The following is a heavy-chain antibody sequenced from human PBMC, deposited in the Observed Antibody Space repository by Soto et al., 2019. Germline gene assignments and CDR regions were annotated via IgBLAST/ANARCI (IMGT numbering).Heavy chain of an antibody. CDR3: ARETGSDAFDI. J-gene: IGHJ3*02. V-gene: IGHV1-18*01. CDR2: ISAYNGNT. CDR1: GYAFTSNA. Sequence: ASVKVSSKASGYAFTSNAMRWVRQAPGQGLEWMGWISAYNGNTNYAQKLQGRVTMTTDTSTSTAYMELRSLRSDDSAVYYCARETGSDAFDIWGQGTMVTVSS.